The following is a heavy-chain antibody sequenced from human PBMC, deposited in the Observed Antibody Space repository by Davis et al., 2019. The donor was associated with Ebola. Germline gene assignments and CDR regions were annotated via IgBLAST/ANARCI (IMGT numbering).Heavy chain of an antibody. J-gene: IGHJ5*02. CDR3: AKVHPPTTVTTGWFDP. CDR2: ISVRSIT. D-gene: IGHD4-17*01. Sequence: GESLKISCAASGFIFSSYAMSWVLQAPGKGLEWVSSISVRSITYHADSVKGRFTISRDNSKNTLYLQMNSLRAEDTAVYYCAKVHPPTTVTTGWFDPWGQGTLVTVSS. CDR1: GFIFSSYA. V-gene: IGHV3-23*01.